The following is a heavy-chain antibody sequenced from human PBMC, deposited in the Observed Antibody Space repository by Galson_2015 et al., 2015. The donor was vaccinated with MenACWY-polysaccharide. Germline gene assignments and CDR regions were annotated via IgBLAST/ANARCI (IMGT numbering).Heavy chain of an antibody. CDR2: INAGNDDT. CDR3: ARERATQVPGTVWFGP. D-gene: IGHD1-1*01. Sequence: SVKVSCKASGYTFTTSAIHWVRQAPGQRLEWMGWINAGNDDTKYSQNFQGRVSITTDTSTSTVYMELSSLRFEDTAGYYCARERATQVPGTVWFGPWGQGTQVTVSS. CDR1: GYTFTTSA. J-gene: IGHJ5*02. V-gene: IGHV1-3*01.